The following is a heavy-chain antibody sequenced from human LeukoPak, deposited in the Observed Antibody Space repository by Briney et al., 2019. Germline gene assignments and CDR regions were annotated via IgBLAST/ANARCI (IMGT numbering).Heavy chain of an antibody. CDR3: ARSPKYYYDSSGPTPL. CDR2: ISSSSSYI. V-gene: IGHV3-21*01. J-gene: IGHJ3*01. CDR1: GFTFSSYS. D-gene: IGHD3-22*01. Sequence: GGSLRLSCAASGFTFSSYSMNWVRQAPGKGLEWVSSISSSSSYIYYADSVKGRFTISRDNAKNSLYLQMNSLRAEDTAVYYCARSPKYYYDSSGPTPLWGQGTMVTVSS.